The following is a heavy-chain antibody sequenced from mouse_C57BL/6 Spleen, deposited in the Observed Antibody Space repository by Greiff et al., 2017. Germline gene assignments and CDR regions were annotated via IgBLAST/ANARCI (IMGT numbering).Heavy chain of an antibody. CDR2: IYPGDGDT. D-gene: IGHD3-1*01. CDR3: ARSGGNYLDY. J-gene: IGHJ2*01. Sequence: LMEPGASVKISCKASGYAFSSYWMNWVKQRPGKGLEWLGQIYPGDGDTNYNGKFKGKATLTADKSSSTAYMQLSSLTSEDSAVYFCARSGGNYLDYWGQGTTLTVSS. CDR1: GYAFSSYW. V-gene: IGHV1-80*01.